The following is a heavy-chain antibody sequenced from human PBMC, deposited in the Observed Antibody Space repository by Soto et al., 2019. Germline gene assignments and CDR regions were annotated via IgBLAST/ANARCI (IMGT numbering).Heavy chain of an antibody. D-gene: IGHD7-27*01. CDR1: GWSFTGPF. Sequence: SETLALTGAVSGWSFTGPFWNWVRQPPGKGLEWIGEVSHSGNTKYYPSLRSRVTLSVDSSKNQISLALTSVTAADTAVYYCARAKFESTGWHQFDIWGQGTLVTV. J-gene: IGHJ4*02. CDR2: VSHSGNT. V-gene: IGHV4-34*01. CDR3: ARAKFESTGWHQFDI.